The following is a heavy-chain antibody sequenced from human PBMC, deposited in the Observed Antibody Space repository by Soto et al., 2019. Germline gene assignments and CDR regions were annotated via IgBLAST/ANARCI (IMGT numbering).Heavy chain of an antibody. Sequence: QVQLVQSGAEVKKPGSSVKVSCKASGGTFSSYAISWVRQAPGQGLEWMGGIIPIFGTANYAQKFQGRVKITAEQSKSKAYIELSSLRSEDTAVYYCARVYYYDSSGYPHGGAFDIWGQGNMVTVSS. J-gene: IGHJ3*02. CDR2: IIPIFGTA. CDR3: ARVYYYDSSGYPHGGAFDI. CDR1: GGTFSSYA. D-gene: IGHD3-22*01. V-gene: IGHV1-69*01.